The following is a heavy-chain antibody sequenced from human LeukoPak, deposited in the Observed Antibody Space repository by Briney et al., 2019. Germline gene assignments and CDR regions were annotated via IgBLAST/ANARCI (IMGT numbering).Heavy chain of an antibody. CDR3: ARSNQRPPYYYYMDV. V-gene: IGHV1-69*05. D-gene: IGHD1-14*01. J-gene: IGHJ6*03. Sequence: GSSVKVSCKASGGTFSSYAISWVRQAPGQGLGWMGRIIPIFGTANYAQKFQGRVTITTDESTSTAYMELSSLRSEDTAVYYCARSNQRPPYYYYMDVWGKGTTVTVSS. CDR2: IIPIFGTA. CDR1: GGTFSSYA.